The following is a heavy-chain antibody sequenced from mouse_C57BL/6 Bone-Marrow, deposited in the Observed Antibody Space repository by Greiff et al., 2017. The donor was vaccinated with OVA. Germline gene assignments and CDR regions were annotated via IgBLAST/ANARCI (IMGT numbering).Heavy chain of an antibody. CDR2: IDPSDGYT. J-gene: IGHJ2*01. Sequence: VQLQQPGAELVRPGTSVKLSCKASGYTFTSYWMHWVKQRPGQGLEWIGGIDPSDGYTKYNQKFKGKATLTVDTSSSTAYMQLSSLTSEDSAVYYCARGPTLHYYFDYWGQGTTVTVSS. CDR1: GYTFTSYW. V-gene: IGHV1-59*01. CDR3: ARGPTLHYYFDY.